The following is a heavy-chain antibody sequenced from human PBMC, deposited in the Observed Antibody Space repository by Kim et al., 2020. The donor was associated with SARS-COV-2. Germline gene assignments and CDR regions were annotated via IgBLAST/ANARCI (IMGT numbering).Heavy chain of an antibody. V-gene: IGHV4-59*01. D-gene: IGHD1-1*01. Sequence: SETLSLTCTVSGGSISSYYWSWIRQPPGKGLEWIGYIYYSGSTNYNPSLKSRVTISVDTSKNQFSLKLSSVTAADTAVYYCATSTVWSTTGYYYYGMDVWGQGTTVTVSS. CDR1: GGSISSYY. CDR2: IYYSGST. CDR3: ATSTVWSTTGYYYYGMDV. J-gene: IGHJ6*02.